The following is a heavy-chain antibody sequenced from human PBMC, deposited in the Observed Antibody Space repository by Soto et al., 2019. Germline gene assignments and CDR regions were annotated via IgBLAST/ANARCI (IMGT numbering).Heavy chain of an antibody. D-gene: IGHD3-22*01. CDR3: ARDPGLAMIIRRGFDI. J-gene: IGHJ3*02. CDR2: ISTDGSIK. Sequence: QVQVVESGGGVVQPGRSLRLSCAASGFTFSSYAMHWVRQAPGKGLEWVALISTDGSIKSYADSVKGRFTISRDNSNNTLYLQMNSLRAEDTAVYYCARDPGLAMIIRRGFDIWGQGTMVTVSS. CDR1: GFTFSSYA. V-gene: IGHV3-30-3*01.